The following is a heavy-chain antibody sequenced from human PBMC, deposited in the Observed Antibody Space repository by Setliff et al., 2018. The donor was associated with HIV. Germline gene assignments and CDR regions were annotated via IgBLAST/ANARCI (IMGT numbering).Heavy chain of an antibody. CDR1: GLDIGDYW. CDR3: ARVRTSTGAQY. D-gene: IGHD1-1*01. J-gene: IGHJ4*02. Sequence: GGSLRLSCVASGLDIGDYWMTWVRQAPGKGLEWVANINPDGNERYYMESVQGRFTISRDNIQNSLLLQMNSLTADDAAVYYCARVRTSTGAQYWGQGTLVTGLL. CDR2: INPDGNER. V-gene: IGHV3-7*03.